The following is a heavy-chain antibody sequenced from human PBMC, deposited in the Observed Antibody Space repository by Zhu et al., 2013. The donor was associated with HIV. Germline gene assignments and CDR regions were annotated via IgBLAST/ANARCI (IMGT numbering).Heavy chain of an antibody. CDR1: GFTFSSYA. Sequence: VQLVESGGGVVQPGRSLRLSCAASGFTFSSYAMHWVRQAPGKGLEWVAVISYDGSNKYYADSVKGRFTISRDNSKNTLYLQMNSLRAEDTAVYYCARFGSGSYPFDYWGQGTLVTVSS. CDR2: ISYDGSNK. V-gene: IGHV3-30-3*01. D-gene: IGHD3-10*01. CDR3: ARFGSGSYPFDY. J-gene: IGHJ4*02.